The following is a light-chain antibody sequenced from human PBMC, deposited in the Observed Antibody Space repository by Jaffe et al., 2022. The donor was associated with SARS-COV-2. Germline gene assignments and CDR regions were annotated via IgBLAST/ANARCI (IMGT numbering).Light chain of an antibody. CDR2: GAS. Sequence: EIVLTQSPGTLSLSPGERATLSCRASQSVSSSNLAWYQQKPGQAPRLLIYGASSRASGIPDRFSGSGSGTDFTLIISRLEPEDFAVYYCQQYGSSPPYTFGQGTKLEIK. CDR1: QSVSSSN. J-gene: IGKJ2*01. CDR3: QQYGSSPPYT. V-gene: IGKV3-20*01.